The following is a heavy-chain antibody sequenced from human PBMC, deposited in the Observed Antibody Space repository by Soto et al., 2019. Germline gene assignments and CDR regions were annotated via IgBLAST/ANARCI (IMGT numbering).Heavy chain of an antibody. CDR3: VSWVSAHFDF. D-gene: IGHD2-8*01. V-gene: IGHV3-23*01. CDR1: GXIFGNHG. CDR2: INANAIDT. Sequence: GSLILSCAASGXIFGNHGMTWVRQAPGRALKWVSTINANAIDTNYEDSVKGRFTISRYNSKSTLDLQMNSLRAEDTAIYYCVSWVSAHFDFWGPGTLVTVSS. J-gene: IGHJ4*02.